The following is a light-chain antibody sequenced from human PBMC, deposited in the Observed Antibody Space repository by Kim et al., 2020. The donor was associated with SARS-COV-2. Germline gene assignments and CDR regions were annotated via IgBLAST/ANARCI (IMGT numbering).Light chain of an antibody. CDR3: QQYDSYPLT. J-gene: IGKJ1*01. CDR2: AAS. V-gene: IGKV1-16*02. CDR1: QAISNY. Sequence: ASVWHRFTITCRASQAISNYLDWFQQKKGKAPESLMYAASSLQSGVPSKFSGSGSGTDFTHTISSLQPEDFATYYCQQYDSYPLTFGQGTKVDIK.